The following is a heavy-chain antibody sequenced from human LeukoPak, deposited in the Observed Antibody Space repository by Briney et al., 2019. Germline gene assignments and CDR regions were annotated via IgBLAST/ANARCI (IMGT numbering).Heavy chain of an antibody. CDR2: INPNSGGT. CDR3: ARSFYSSGWYYYYYGMDV. J-gene: IGHJ6*02. CDR1: GYTFTGYY. Sequence: ASVKVSRKASGYTFTGYYMHWVRQAPGQGLEWMGWINPNSGGTNYAQKFQGRVTMTRDTSISTAYMELSRLRSDDTAVYYCARSFYSSGWYYYYYGMDVWGQGTTVTVSS. D-gene: IGHD6-19*01. V-gene: IGHV1-2*02.